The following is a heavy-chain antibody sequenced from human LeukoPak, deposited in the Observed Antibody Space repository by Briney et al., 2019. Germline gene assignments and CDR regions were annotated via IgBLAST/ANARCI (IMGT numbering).Heavy chain of an antibody. J-gene: IGHJ4*02. D-gene: IGHD2-2*01. CDR3: ATSSTFYYYFDY. Sequence: PGGSLRLSCAASGFTFSSYAMSWVRQAPGKGLEWVSAISGSGGSTYYADSVKGRFTISRDNSKNTLYLQMNSLRADGTAVYYCATSSTFYYYFDYWGQGTLVTVSS. CDR2: ISGSGGST. V-gene: IGHV3-23*01. CDR1: GFTFSSYA.